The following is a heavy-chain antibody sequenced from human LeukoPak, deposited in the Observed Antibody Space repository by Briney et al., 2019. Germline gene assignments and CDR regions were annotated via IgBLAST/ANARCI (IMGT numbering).Heavy chain of an antibody. CDR3: ARLRDGYNYDFDY. CDR2: IYYSGST. D-gene: IGHD5-24*01. Sequence: SETLSLTCTVSGVSVSSGSYYWSWIRQPPGKGLEWIGYIYYSGSTNYNPSLKSRVTISVDTSKNQFSLKLSSVTAADTAVYYCARLRDGYNYDFDYWGQGTLVTVSS. CDR1: GVSVSSGSYY. J-gene: IGHJ4*02. V-gene: IGHV4-61*01.